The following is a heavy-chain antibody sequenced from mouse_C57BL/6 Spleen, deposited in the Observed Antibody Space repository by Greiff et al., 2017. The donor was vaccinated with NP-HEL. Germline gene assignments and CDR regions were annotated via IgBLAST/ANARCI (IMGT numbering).Heavy chain of an antibody. CDR3: ASPYGSSFHYYAMDY. J-gene: IGHJ4*01. Sequence: VKLMESGAELAKPGASVKLSCKASGYTFTSYWMHWVKQRPGQGLEWIGYINPSSGYTKYNQKFKDKASLTADKSSSTAYMHLSSLTYEDSAVYYCASPYGSSFHYYAMDYWGQGTSVTVSS. D-gene: IGHD1-1*01. CDR1: GYTFTSYW. V-gene: IGHV1-7*01. CDR2: INPSSGYT.